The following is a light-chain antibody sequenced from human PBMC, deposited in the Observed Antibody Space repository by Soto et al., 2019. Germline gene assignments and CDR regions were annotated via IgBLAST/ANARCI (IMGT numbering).Light chain of an antibody. CDR3: LHDALFPYS. CDR2: GIS. V-gene: IGKV1-6*01. J-gene: IGKJ2*03. CDR1: QAIRND. Sequence: AIQMTQSPSSLSASVGDTVTFTCRASQAIRNDLGWFQQRPGKPPKLLIYGISILQTGVPSRFSGSGSGTYFTLTISGLQPEDFATYYCLHDALFPYSFGQWTRLEI.